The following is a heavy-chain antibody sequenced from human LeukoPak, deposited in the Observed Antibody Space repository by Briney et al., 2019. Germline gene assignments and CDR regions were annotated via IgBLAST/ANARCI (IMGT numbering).Heavy chain of an antibody. CDR3: AKLMDNNYDGSASDY. J-gene: IGHJ4*02. CDR1: GYIFTDYA. V-gene: IGHV1-18*01. Sequence: GASVKISCKTSGYIFTDYAIVWVRQAPGQGLKWIGWVGTYDGKTNYAQEVQDRVTMTTDTSASTAYVELRSLTSDDTALYYCAKLMDNNYDGSASDYWGQGTLVTVSS. CDR2: VGTYDGKT. D-gene: IGHD3-22*01.